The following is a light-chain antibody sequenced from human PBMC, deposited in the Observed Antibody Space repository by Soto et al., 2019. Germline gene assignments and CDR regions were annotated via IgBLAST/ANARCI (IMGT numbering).Light chain of an antibody. Sequence: SYELTQPPSVSVSPGQTASITCSGAKLGDKYACWYQQKPGQSPVLVIYQDSKRPSGIPERFSGSNSGNTATLTISGTQAMDEADYYCQAWDSSTVVFVGGTKLTVL. CDR1: KLGDKY. CDR3: QAWDSSTVV. V-gene: IGLV3-1*01. J-gene: IGLJ2*01. CDR2: QDS.